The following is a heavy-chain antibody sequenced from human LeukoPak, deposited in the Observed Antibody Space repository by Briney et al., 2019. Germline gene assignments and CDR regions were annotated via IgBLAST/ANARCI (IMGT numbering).Heavy chain of an antibody. CDR1: GFTFNDYA. V-gene: IGHV3-9*03. D-gene: IGHD6-13*01. Sequence: GGSLRLSCATSGFTFNDYAMYWVRQAPGKGLGWVSGISWNSRSIAYADSVKGRFTISRDNAKNSLYLQMNSLRAEDMALYYCAKEGSSWSTFDYWGQGTLVTVSS. CDR2: ISWNSRSI. CDR3: AKEGSSWSTFDY. J-gene: IGHJ4*02.